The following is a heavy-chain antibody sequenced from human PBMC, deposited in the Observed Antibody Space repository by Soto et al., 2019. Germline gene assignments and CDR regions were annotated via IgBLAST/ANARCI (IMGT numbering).Heavy chain of an antibody. J-gene: IGHJ3*02. CDR3: ARDGGSYGLGAFDI. D-gene: IGHD1-26*01. V-gene: IGHV3-30-3*01. CDR2: ISYDGSNK. CDR1: GFTFSSYA. Sequence: QVQLVESGGGVVQPGRSLRLSCAASGFTFSSYAMHWVRQAPGKGLEWVAVISYDGSNKYYADSVKGRFTISRDNSKNTLYLQMNSLRAEDTAVYYCARDGGSYGLGAFDIWGQGTMVTVSS.